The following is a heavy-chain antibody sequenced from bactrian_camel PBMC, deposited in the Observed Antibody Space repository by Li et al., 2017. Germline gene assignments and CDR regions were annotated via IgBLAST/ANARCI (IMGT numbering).Heavy chain of an antibody. V-gene: IGHV3S28*01. J-gene: IGHJ4*01. CDR2: IHTGDKST. Sequence: QLVESGGGSVQAGGALNVSCSVSEFPYSRSHCLAWLRQVPGKKREGVASIHTGDKSTVYADSVKDRFTVSWDKSKNTMYLQMDSLKPEDTANYYCAAGYTVLDLPGNEGYCPPTLRGQGTQVTVS. D-gene: IGHD3*01. CDR1: EFPYSRSHC. CDR3: AAGYTVLDLPGNEGYCPPTL.